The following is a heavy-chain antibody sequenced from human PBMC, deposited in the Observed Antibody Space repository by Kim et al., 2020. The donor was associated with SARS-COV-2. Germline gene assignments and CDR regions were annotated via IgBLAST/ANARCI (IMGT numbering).Heavy chain of an antibody. CDR3: ARVTIAAAPGD. CDR2: N. Sequence: NYDNPSLKSRVTISVDTSKNQFSLKLSSVTAADTAVYYCARVTIAAAPGDWGQGTLVTVSS. D-gene: IGHD6-13*01. V-gene: IGHV4-39*01. J-gene: IGHJ4*02.